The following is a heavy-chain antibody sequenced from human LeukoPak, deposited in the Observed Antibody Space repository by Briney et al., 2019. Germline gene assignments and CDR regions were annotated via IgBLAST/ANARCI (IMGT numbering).Heavy chain of an antibody. D-gene: IGHD3-22*01. J-gene: IGHJ5*02. CDR1: GASISSYY. Sequence: SETVSLTCTVSGASISSYYWSWIRQPPGKGLEWIGYIYYSGSTNYNPSLKSRVTISVDTSKNQFSLRLSSVTAADTAVYYCARHRYYYDSSGYYYQPWGQGTPVTVSS. CDR2: IYYSGST. CDR3: ARHRYYYDSSGYYYQP. V-gene: IGHV4-59*01.